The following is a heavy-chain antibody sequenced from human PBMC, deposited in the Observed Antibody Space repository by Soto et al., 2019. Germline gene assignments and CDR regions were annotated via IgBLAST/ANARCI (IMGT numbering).Heavy chain of an antibody. J-gene: IGHJ3*02. CDR3: ARDDGSYAALDI. CDR1: GGTLSSYA. D-gene: IGHD2-2*01. V-gene: IGHV1-69*13. Sequence: TVKVSCKASGGTLSSYAISWVRQAPRHGLEWMGGIIPIFGKANYAQKFQGRVTITADESNSTAYMELSSLRSEDPAVYYCARDDGSYAALDIWG. CDR2: IIPIFGKA.